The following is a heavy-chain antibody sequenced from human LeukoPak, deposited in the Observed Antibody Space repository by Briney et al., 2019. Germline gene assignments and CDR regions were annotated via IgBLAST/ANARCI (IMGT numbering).Heavy chain of an antibody. Sequence: SETLSLTCTVSGGSISNYYWIWIRQPAGKGLEWIGRIYSSGTTNYNPSLKSRVTMSVDTSKNQFSLKLSSVTAADTAVYYCAEGLPAAISWGQGTLVTVSS. CDR1: GGSISNYY. D-gene: IGHD2-2*01. V-gene: IGHV4-4*07. CDR2: IYSSGTT. CDR3: AEGLPAAIS. J-gene: IGHJ5*02.